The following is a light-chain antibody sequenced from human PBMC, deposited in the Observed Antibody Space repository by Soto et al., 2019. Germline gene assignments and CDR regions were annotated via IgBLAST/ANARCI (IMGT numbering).Light chain of an antibody. CDR1: SSDIGASNF. CDR2: EAT. Sequence: QSVLTQPPSVPGSPGQSITVSCTGTSSDIGASNFVSWYQHLPGRAPKVIIFEATNRPSRLSIPFSFSNSGIPASLPFSGLQAADYAESFFISYHTAATFLFGTGTKGTVL. CDR3: ISYHTAATFL. J-gene: IGLJ1*01. V-gene: IGLV2-14*01.